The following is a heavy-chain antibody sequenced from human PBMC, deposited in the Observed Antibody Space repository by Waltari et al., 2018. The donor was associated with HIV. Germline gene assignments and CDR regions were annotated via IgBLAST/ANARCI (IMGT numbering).Heavy chain of an antibody. CDR1: GFSFSRYA. D-gene: IGHD4-17*01. CDR3: TATVTTRGTFDY. J-gene: IGHJ4*02. V-gene: IGHV3-21*01. Sequence: EVQLVESGGGLAKPGGSRRLSCAASGFSFSRYAMNWVRQAPGKGLEWIAYISRSSDYIYYADSIKGRFIISRDNAKNSVFLHMDNLRDVDTAVYYCTATVTTRGTFDYWGQGT. CDR2: ISRSSDYI.